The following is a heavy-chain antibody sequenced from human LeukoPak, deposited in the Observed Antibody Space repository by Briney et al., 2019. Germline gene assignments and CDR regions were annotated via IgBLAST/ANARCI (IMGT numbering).Heavy chain of an antibody. Sequence: ASVKVSRKASGYTFTDYYMHWVRQAPGQGLEWMGWINPNSGGYAQKFQGRVTMTWDTSISTAYMELSSLRSDDTAVYYCARGHDSSAHYSGPGEYWGQGTLVTVSS. CDR1: GYTFTDYY. J-gene: IGHJ4*02. D-gene: IGHD3-22*01. CDR2: INPNSGG. CDR3: ARGHDSSAHYSGPGEY. V-gene: IGHV1-2*02.